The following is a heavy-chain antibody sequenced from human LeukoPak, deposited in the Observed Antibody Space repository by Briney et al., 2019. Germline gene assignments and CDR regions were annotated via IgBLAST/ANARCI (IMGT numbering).Heavy chain of an antibody. CDR2: FYTSGST. D-gene: IGHD2-21*02. V-gene: IGHV4-61*02. CDR1: GGSISSGSYY. J-gene: IGHJ4*01. Sequence: SQTLSLTCTVSGGSISSGSYYWSWIRQPAGKGLEWIGRFYTSGSTNYNPSLKSRVTISVDTSKNQFSLKMSSVTAADTAVYYCAKSDGYGLIDYWGQGTLVTVSS. CDR3: AKSDGYGLIDY.